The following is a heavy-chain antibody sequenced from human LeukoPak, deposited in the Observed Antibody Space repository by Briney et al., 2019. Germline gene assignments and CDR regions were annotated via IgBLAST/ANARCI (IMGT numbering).Heavy chain of an antibody. CDR1: GGTFSSYA. V-gene: IGHV1-69*13. D-gene: IGHD4-23*01. Sequence: ASVKVSCKASGGTFSSYAISWVRQAPGQGLEWMGGVIPIFGTANYAQKFQGRVTITADESTSTAYMELSSLRSEDTAVYYCAADYGGNSEGYFDYWGQGTLVTVSS. CDR3: AADYGGNSEGYFDY. CDR2: VIPIFGTA. J-gene: IGHJ4*02.